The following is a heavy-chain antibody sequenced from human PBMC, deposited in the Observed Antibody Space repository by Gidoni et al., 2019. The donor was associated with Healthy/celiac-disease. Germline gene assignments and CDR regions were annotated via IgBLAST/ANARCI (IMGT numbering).Heavy chain of an antibody. CDR3: ATGETVAARDYYFDY. CDR1: GFPFRSYA. Sequence: EVQLLESGGGLVQPGGSLRPSYAASGFPFRSYALSWVRQAPGKRLEWFSAMSVSGGSTYYADSVKGRFTISRDNSKKTLYLQMNSLRAEDTAVYYCATGETVAARDYYFDYWGQGTLVTVSS. V-gene: IGHV3-23*01. D-gene: IGHD6-6*01. J-gene: IGHJ4*02. CDR2: MSVSGGST.